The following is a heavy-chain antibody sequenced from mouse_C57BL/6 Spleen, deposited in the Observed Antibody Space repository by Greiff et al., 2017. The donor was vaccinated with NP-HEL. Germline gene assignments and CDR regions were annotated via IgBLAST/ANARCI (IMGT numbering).Heavy chain of an antibody. CDR3: ARWLYDCDYFDY. V-gene: IGHV1-64*01. Sequence: QVQLQQPGAELVKPGASVKLSCKASGYTFTSYWMHWVKQRPGQGLEWIGMIHPNSGSTNYNEKFKSKATLTVDKSSSTAYMHFSSLTSEDSEVYYCARWLYDCDYFDYWGQGTTLTVSS. CDR2: IHPNSGST. J-gene: IGHJ2*01. CDR1: GYTFTSYW. D-gene: IGHD2-4*01.